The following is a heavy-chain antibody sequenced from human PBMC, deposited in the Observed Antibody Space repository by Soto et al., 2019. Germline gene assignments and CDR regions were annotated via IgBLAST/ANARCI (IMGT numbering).Heavy chain of an antibody. V-gene: IGHV1-18*01. Sequence: GASVKVSCKASGYTFTSYGISWVRQAPGQGLEWMGWISAYNGNTNYAQKLQGRVTMTTDTSTSTAYMELRSLRSDDTAVYYCARRYYYDSSGYLDAFDIWGQGTMVTVSS. CDR2: ISAYNGNT. J-gene: IGHJ3*02. CDR1: GYTFTSYG. CDR3: ARRYYYDSSGYLDAFDI. D-gene: IGHD3-22*01.